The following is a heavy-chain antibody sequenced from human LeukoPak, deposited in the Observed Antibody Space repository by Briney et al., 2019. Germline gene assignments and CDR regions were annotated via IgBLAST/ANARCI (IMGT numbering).Heavy chain of an antibody. J-gene: IGHJ4*02. CDR3: AKDRVAVAGRGGKYFDY. D-gene: IGHD6-19*01. V-gene: IGHV3-23*01. CDR1: GFTFSSYA. Sequence: GGSLRLSCAASGFTFSSYAMSWVRQAPGKGLEWVSAISGSGGSTYYADSVKGRFTISRDNSKNTLYLQMNSLRAEDTAVYYCAKDRVAVAGRGGKYFDYWGQGTLVTVSS. CDR2: ISGSGGST.